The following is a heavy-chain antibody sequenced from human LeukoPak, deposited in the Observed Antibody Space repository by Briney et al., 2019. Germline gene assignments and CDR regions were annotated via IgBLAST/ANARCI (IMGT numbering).Heavy chain of an antibody. D-gene: IGHD6-6*01. J-gene: IGHJ4*02. V-gene: IGHV3-11*04. Sequence: PGGSLRLSCAASGFTFSDYYMSWIRQAPGKGLEWVSYISSSGSTIYYADSVKGRFTISRDNAKNSLYLQLNSLRVEDTAVYYCARLRRSATEALLDYWGQGTLVTVSS. CDR3: ARLRRSATEALLDY. CDR1: GFTFSDYY. CDR2: ISSSGSTI.